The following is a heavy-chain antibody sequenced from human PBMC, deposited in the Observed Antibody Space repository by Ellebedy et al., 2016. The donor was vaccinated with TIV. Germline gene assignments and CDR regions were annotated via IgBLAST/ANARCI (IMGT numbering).Heavy chain of an antibody. CDR1: GGSISSYY. Sequence: SETLSLXXTVSGGSISSYYWSWIRQPPGKGLEWIGYIYYSGSTNYNPSLKSRVTISVDTSKNQFSLKLSSVTAADTAVYYCARTTEGYGRRGEGSYSYYMDVWGKGTTVTVS. J-gene: IGHJ6*03. D-gene: IGHD2-15*01. V-gene: IGHV4-59*01. CDR3: ARTTEGYGRRGEGSYSYYMDV. CDR2: IYYSGST.